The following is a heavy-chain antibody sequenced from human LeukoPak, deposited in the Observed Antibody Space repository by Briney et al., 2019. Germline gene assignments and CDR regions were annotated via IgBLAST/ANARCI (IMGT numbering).Heavy chain of an antibody. V-gene: IGHV4-34*01. D-gene: IGHD1-1*01. CDR1: GGSFSGYY. Sequence: SETLSLTGAVYGGSFSGYYWSWIRQPPGKGLEWIGEINHSGSTNYNPSLKSRVTISVDTSKNQFSLKLSSVTAADTAVYYCARGGWNKFDYWGQGTLVTVSS. CDR3: ARGGWNKFDY. J-gene: IGHJ4*02. CDR2: INHSGST.